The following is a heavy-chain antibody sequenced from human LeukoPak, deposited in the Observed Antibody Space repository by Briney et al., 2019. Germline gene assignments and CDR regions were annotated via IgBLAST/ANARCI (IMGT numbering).Heavy chain of an antibody. CDR3: VGGYSSSFDY. D-gene: IGHD6-13*01. Sequence: GASVKVSCKASGGTFNTYVFSWVRQAPGQGLEWMGGIIPIFGTANYAQKFQGRVTITADESTSTAYMELSSLRSEDTAVYYCVGGYSSSFDYWGQGTLVTVSS. J-gene: IGHJ4*02. V-gene: IGHV1-69*13. CDR2: IIPIFGTA. CDR1: GGTFNTYV.